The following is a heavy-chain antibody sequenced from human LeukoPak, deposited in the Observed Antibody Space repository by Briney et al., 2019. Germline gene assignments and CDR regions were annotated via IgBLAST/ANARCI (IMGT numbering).Heavy chain of an antibody. V-gene: IGHV3-21*01. D-gene: IGHD4-17*01. CDR3: ARDLKSTVTTWVKYYYYGMDV. J-gene: IGHJ6*02. CDR1: GFTFSSYS. CDR2: ISSSSGYI. Sequence: GGSLRLSCAASGFTFSSYSMNWARQAPGKGLEWVSSISSSSGYIYYADSVKGRSTISRDNAKNSLYLQMNSLRAEDTAVYYCARDLKSTVTTWVKYYYYGMDVWGQGTTVTVSS.